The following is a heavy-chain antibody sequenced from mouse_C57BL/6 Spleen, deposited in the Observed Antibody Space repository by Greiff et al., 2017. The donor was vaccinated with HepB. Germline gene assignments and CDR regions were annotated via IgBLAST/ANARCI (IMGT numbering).Heavy chain of an antibody. CDR3: ACSSPYYYAMDY. V-gene: IGHV3-6*01. D-gene: IGHD1-1*01. J-gene: IGHJ4*01. CDR1: GYSITSGYY. Sequence: EVQLQESGPGLVKPSQSLSLTCSVTGYSITSGYYWNWIRQFPGNKLEWMGYISYDGSNNYNPSLKNRISITRDTSKNQFFLKLNSVTTEDTATYYCACSSPYYYAMDYWGQGTSVTVSS. CDR2: ISYDGSN.